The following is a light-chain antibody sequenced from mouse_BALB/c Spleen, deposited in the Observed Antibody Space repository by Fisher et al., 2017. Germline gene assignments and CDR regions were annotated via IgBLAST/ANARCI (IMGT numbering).Light chain of an antibody. CDR3: QQRSSYPYT. CDR1: QSIVHSNGNTY. J-gene: IGKJ2*01. CDR2: KVS. Sequence: DIVITQTPLSLPVSLGDQASISCRSSQSIVHSNGNTYLEWYLQKPGQSPKLLIYKVSNRFSGVPDRFSGSGSGTSYSLTISRMEAEDAATYYCQQRSSYPYTFGGGTKLEIK. V-gene: IGKV1-117*01.